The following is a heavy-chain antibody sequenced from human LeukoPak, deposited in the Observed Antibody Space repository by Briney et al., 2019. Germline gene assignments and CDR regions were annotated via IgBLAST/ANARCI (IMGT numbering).Heavy chain of an antibody. D-gene: IGHD3-10*01. J-gene: IGHJ4*02. Sequence: SVKVSCKASGGTFSSYAISWVRQAPGQGLEWMGRIIPILGIANYAQKFQGRVTITADKSTSTAYMELSSLRSEDTAVYYCARVAERLLWFGDRYYFDYWGQGTLVTVSS. V-gene: IGHV1-69*04. CDR2: IIPILGIA. CDR3: ARVAERLLWFGDRYYFDY. CDR1: GGTFSSYA.